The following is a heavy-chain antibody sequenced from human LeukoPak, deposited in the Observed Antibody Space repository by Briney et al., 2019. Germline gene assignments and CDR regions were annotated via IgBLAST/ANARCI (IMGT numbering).Heavy chain of an antibody. V-gene: IGHV3-21*01. CDR1: GFTFSSYS. J-gene: IGHJ3*02. CDR2: ISSSSSYI. CDR3: ARDRVGGSALADAFDI. Sequence: GGSLRLSCAASGFTFSSYSMNWVRQAPGKGLEWVSSISSSSSYIYYADSVKGRFTISRDSAKNSLYLQMNSLRAEDTAVYYCARDRVGGSALADAFDIWGQGTMVTVSS. D-gene: IGHD3-10*01.